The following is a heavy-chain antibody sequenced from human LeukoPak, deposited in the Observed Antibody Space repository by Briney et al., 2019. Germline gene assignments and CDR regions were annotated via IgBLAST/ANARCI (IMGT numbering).Heavy chain of an antibody. Sequence: GGALRHSCAAPGFTFIDYYMRWIRQAPGKGLGWVSYICSIGSIIYYADSVKGRFTLSRDNATKSLYLQMNSLRAEDTAVYYCARGSKLVVITRDHYMAVWGKGTTVTISS. CDR3: ARGSKLVVITRDHYMAV. V-gene: IGHV3-11*04. D-gene: IGHD3-22*01. CDR2: ICSIGSII. CDR1: GFTFIDYY. J-gene: IGHJ6*03.